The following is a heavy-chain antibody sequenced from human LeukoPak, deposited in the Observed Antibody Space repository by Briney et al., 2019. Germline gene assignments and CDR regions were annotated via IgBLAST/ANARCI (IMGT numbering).Heavy chain of an antibody. CDR1: GFTFSSYS. CDR3: ARVPYSSSSGGYYYYYMDV. CDR2: ISSSSSYI. V-gene: IGHV3-21*01. J-gene: IGHJ6*03. D-gene: IGHD6-6*01. Sequence: PGGSLRLSCAASGFTFSSYSMNWVRQAPGKGLEWVSSISSSSSYIYYADSVKGRFTISRDNAKNSLYLQMNSLRAEDTAVYYCARVPYSSSSGGYYYYYMDVWGKGTTVTVSS.